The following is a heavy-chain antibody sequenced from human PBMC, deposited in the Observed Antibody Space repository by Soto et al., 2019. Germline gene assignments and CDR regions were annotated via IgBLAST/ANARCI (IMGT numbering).Heavy chain of an antibody. CDR2: ISYDGSNK. CDR3: ARDLGIVVVPAAIRRVPWFDP. Sequence: GGSLRLSCAASGFTFSSYAMNWVRQAPGKGLEWVAVISYDGSNKYYADSVKGRFTISRDNSKNTLYLQMNSLRAEDTAVYYCARDLGIVVVPAAIRRVPWFDPWGQGTLVTVSS. J-gene: IGHJ5*02. CDR1: GFTFSSYA. V-gene: IGHV3-30-3*01. D-gene: IGHD2-2*02.